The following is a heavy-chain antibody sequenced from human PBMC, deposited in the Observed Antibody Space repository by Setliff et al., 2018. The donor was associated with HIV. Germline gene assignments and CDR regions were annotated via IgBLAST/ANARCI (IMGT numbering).Heavy chain of an antibody. D-gene: IGHD1-26*01. J-gene: IGHJ4*02. CDR3: ARSDWELVLSSFDY. CDR2: ISAYDGNT. CDR1: GYTFASYG. V-gene: IGHV1-18*01. Sequence: ASVKVSCKASGYTFASYGITWVRQAPGQGLEWMGWISAYDGNTNYAQKVRERVTRTTDTATNTAFMELKNLTSADTAVYFCARSDWELVLSSFDYWGQGTQVTVSS.